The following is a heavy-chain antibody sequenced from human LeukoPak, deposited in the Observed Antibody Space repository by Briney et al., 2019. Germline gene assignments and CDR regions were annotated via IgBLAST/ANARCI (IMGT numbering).Heavy chain of an antibody. CDR2: ISGTGGRT. Sequence: GGSLRLSCAASGFTFNSYAMSWVRQAPGKGLEWVSAISGTGGRTYYAGSVKGRFTIARDNSKNTLYLQMNSLRAEDTALYYCAREPASSGWFDPWGQGTRVAVSS. V-gene: IGHV3-23*01. D-gene: IGHD6-19*01. CDR3: AREPASSGWFDP. J-gene: IGHJ5*02. CDR1: GFTFNSYA.